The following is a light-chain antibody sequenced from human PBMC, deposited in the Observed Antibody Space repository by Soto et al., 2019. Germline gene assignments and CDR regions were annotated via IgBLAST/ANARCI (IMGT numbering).Light chain of an antibody. V-gene: IGKV1-17*01. Sequence: DLQMTQFPSSLSASVGDRVTITCRASQGIRNDLGWYQQKPGKAPKRLIYAASSLQSGVPSRFSGSGSGIEFTLAISSLQPEDSATFYCLQHSTYPLTFGQGTKVEIK. CDR3: LQHSTYPLT. CDR2: AAS. CDR1: QGIRND. J-gene: IGKJ1*01.